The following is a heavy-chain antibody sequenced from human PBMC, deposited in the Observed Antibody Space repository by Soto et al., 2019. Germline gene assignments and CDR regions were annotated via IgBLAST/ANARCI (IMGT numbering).Heavy chain of an antibody. J-gene: IGHJ5*02. CDR1: GGSISSSSYY. V-gene: IGHV4-39*01. Sequence: SETLSLTCTVSGGSISSSSYYWGWIRQPPGKGLEWIGSIYYSGSTYYNPSLKSRVTISVDTSKNQFSLKLSSVTAADTAVYYCAGTYYYDSSGYLAPFDPWGQGTLVTSPQ. D-gene: IGHD3-22*01. CDR2: IYYSGST. CDR3: AGTYYYDSSGYLAPFDP.